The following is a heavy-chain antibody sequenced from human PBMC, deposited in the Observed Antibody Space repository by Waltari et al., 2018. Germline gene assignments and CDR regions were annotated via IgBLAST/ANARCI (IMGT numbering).Heavy chain of an antibody. V-gene: IGHV4-34*01. CDR3: AGRYSSSWYVY. D-gene: IGHD6-13*01. J-gene: IGHJ4*02. CDR2: INHSGST. CDR1: GGSFSGSY. Sequence: QVQLQQWGAGLLTPSETLSLTCAVYGGSFSGSYWSWIRQPPGKGLEWIGEINHSGSTNYNPSLKSRVTISVDTSKNQFSLKLSSVTAADTAVYYCAGRYSSSWYVYWGQGTLVTVSS.